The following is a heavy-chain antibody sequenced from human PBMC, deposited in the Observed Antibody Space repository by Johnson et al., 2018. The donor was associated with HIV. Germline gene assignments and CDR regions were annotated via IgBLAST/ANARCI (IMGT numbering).Heavy chain of an antibody. CDR3: ISPERAAAGFLT. V-gene: IGHV3-49*04. D-gene: IGHD6-13*01. J-gene: IGHJ3*01. CDR2: ITSTADGGTT. CDR1: GVTFRKFA. Sequence: VQLVESGGGLIQQGRSLRLSCTGSGVTFRKFAMGWVRRAPGKGLEWIGFITSTADGGTTQYAASVRGRFTISRDDSKSIAYLQMNSLKAEDTAVYYCISPERAAAGFLTWGQGAMVTVSS.